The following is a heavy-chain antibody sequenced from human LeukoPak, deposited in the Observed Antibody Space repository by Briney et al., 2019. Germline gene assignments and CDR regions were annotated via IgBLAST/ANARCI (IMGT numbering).Heavy chain of an antibody. Sequence: SVKVSCKASGGTFSSYAISWVRQAPGQGLEWMGGIIPIFGTANYAQKFQGRVTITADKSTSTAYMELSSLRSEDAAVYYCARDSYGPYNWFDPWGQGTLVTVSS. CDR2: IIPIFGTA. D-gene: IGHD5-18*01. J-gene: IGHJ5*02. CDR3: ARDSYGPYNWFDP. CDR1: GGTFSSYA. V-gene: IGHV1-69*06.